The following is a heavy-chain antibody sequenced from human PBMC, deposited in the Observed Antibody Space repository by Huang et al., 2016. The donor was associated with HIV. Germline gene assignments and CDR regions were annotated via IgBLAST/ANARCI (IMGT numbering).Heavy chain of an antibody. CDR2: ISYDEDNK. Sequence: QILLIESGGGVVQPGRSLRLSCAASGFTFSSYGMHWVRQAPGKGLEWVAVISYDEDNKYHADSVRGRFTISRDNSKNTLYLQMNSLRIEDTAVYYCARGPIRFLAWLLNFDYWGQGALVTVSS. CDR3: ARGPIRFLAWLLNFDY. CDR1: GFTFSSYG. J-gene: IGHJ4*02. V-gene: IGHV3-30*03. D-gene: IGHD3-3*01.